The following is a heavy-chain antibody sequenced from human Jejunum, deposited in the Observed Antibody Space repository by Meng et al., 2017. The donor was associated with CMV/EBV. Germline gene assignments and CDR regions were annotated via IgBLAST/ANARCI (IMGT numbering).Heavy chain of an antibody. D-gene: IGHD1-26*01. J-gene: IGHJ4*02. Sequence: QGQVVQFGAEVKKPGASVKVSCKASGYTFTSYYMHWVRQAPGQGLEWMGIISPSGGSKSYAQKFQGRVTMTRDTSTSTVYMELSSLRSEDTAVYYCARDHSLVGGTYYFDYWAQGTLVTVSS. CDR3: ARDHSLVGGTYYFDY. V-gene: IGHV1-46*01. CDR2: ISPSGGSK. CDR1: GYTFTSYY.